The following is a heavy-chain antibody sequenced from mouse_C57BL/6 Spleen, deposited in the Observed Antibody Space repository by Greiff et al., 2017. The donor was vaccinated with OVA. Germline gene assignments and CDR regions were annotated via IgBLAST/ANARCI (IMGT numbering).Heavy chain of an antibody. CDR2: INPNNGGT. CDR3: ARGSITTVVATNFDY. J-gene: IGHJ2*01. Sequence: EVQLQQSGPELVKPGASVKISCKASGYTFTDYYMNWVKQSHGKSLEWIGDINPNNGGTSYNQKFKGKATLTVDKSSSTAYMELRSLTSEDSAVYYCARGSITTVVATNFDYWGQGTTLTVSS. D-gene: IGHD1-1*01. CDR1: GYTFTDYY. V-gene: IGHV1-26*01.